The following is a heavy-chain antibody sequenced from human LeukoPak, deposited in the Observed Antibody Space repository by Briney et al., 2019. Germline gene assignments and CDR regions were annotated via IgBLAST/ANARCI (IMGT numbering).Heavy chain of an antibody. CDR1: GGSFSGYY. V-gene: IGHV4-34*01. J-gene: IGHJ6*03. Sequence: SETLSLTCAVYGGSFSGYYWSWIRQPPGKGLEWMGEINHSGSTNYNPSLKSRVTISVDTSKNQFSLKLSSVTAADTAVYYCARGWDMDVWGKGTTVTVSS. CDR3: ARGWDMDV. D-gene: IGHD7-27*01. CDR2: INHSGST.